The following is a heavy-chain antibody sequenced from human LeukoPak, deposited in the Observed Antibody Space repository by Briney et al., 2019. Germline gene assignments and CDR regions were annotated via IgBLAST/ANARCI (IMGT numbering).Heavy chain of an antibody. CDR1: GFTFSDYY. CDR2: ISSSSSYT. J-gene: IGHJ4*02. Sequence: GGSVRLSCAASGFTFSDYYMSWIRQAPGKGLEWVSYISSSSSYTNYADSVKGRFTISRDNAKNSLYLQMNSLRAEDTAVYYCARDWGAYYYGSGSYYAPLDYWGQGTLVTVSS. D-gene: IGHD3-10*01. CDR3: ARDWGAYYYGSGSYYAPLDY. V-gene: IGHV3-11*06.